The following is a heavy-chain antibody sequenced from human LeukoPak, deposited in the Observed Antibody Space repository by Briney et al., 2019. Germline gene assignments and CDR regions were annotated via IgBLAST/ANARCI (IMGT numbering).Heavy chain of an antibody. J-gene: IGHJ6*02. V-gene: IGHV4-4*02. CDR1: GGSISSSNW. CDR2: IYHSGST. Sequence: SGTLSLTCAVSGGSISSSNWWSWVRQPPGKGLEWIGEIYHSGSTNYNPSLKSRVTISVDKSKNQFSLKLSSVTAADTAVYYCARGERYCSSTSCRNYYYGMDVWGQGTTVTVSS. D-gene: IGHD2-2*01. CDR3: ARGERYCSSTSCRNYYYGMDV.